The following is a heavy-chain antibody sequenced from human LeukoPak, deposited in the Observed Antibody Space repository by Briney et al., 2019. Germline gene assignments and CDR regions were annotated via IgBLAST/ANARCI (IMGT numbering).Heavy chain of an antibody. CDR2: IWYDGSNK. J-gene: IGHJ4*02. V-gene: IGHV3-33*06. CDR1: GFIFNSYG. CDR3: AKDREGEHWLAHLDY. Sequence: GRSLRVSCAASGFIFNSYGMHWVRQAPGKGLEWVAVIWYDGSNKYYADSVKGRFTISRDNSKNTLYLQMDSLRAEDTAVYYCAKDREGEHWLAHLDYWGQGTLVTVSS. D-gene: IGHD6-19*01.